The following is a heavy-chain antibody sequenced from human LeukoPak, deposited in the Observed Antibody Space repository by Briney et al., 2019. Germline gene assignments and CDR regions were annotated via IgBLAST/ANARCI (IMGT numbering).Heavy chain of an antibody. CDR1: GGSFSGYY. CDR3: ARGGPWQPIYCSSTSCSPNWFDP. CDR2: INHSGST. D-gene: IGHD2-2*01. J-gene: IGHJ5*02. Sequence: TSETPSLTCAVYGGSFSGYYWSWIRQPPGKGLEWIGEINHSGSTNYNPSLKSRVTISVDTSKNQFSLKLSSVTAADTAVYYCARGGPWQPIYCSSTSCSPNWFDPWGQGTLVTVSS. V-gene: IGHV4-34*01.